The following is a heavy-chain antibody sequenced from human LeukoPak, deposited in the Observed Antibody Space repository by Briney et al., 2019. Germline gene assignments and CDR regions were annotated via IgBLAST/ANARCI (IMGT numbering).Heavy chain of an antibody. V-gene: IGHV3-48*01. D-gene: IGHD2-8*01. CDR1: GFTFSSYG. J-gene: IGHJ4*02. CDR2: ISSSRTT. Sequence: GGSLRLSCAASGFTFSSYGMHWVRQAPGKGLEWVSYISSSRTTSYADSVKGRFTISRDNSKNTLYLQMNSLRAEDTAVYYCAVGVYYFDYWGQGTLVTVSS. CDR3: AVGVYYFDY.